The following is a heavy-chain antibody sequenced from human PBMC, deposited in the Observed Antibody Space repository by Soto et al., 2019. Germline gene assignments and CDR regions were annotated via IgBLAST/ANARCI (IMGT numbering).Heavy chain of an antibody. V-gene: IGHV3-30-3*01. CDR3: ASLYCSSTSCYSYYYGMDV. CDR1: GFTFSSYA. Sequence: QVQLVESGGGVVQPGRSLRLSCAASGFTFSSYAMHWVRQAPGKGLEWVAVISYDGSNKYYADSVKGRFTISRDNSKNTLYLQMNSLRAEDTAEYYCASLYCSSTSCYSYYYGMDVWGQGTTVTVSS. D-gene: IGHD2-2*01. CDR2: ISYDGSNK. J-gene: IGHJ6*02.